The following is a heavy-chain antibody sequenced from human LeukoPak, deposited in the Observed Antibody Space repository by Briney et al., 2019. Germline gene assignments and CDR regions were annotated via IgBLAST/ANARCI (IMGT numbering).Heavy chain of an antibody. Sequence: GGSLRLSCAASGFTFTMFSMNWLRQAPGKGLEWIAFIRGRSDTTYYADSMKGRFTISRDNAKNSLYLQMNSLRAEDTAVYYCARDMGPYGGNTYYFDYWGQGTLVTVSS. D-gene: IGHD4-23*01. CDR1: GFTFTMFS. V-gene: IGHV3-48*04. J-gene: IGHJ4*02. CDR2: IRGRSDTT. CDR3: ARDMGPYGGNTYYFDY.